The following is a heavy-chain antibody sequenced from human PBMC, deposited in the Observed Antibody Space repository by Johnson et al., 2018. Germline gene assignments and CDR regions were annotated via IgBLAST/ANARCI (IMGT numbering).Heavy chain of an antibody. CDR3: AKDRYSSGREYFQH. CDR1: GFTFSSYG. J-gene: IGHJ1*01. D-gene: IGHD6-19*01. CDR2: ISYDGSNK. Sequence: QVQLVQSGGGVVQPGRSLRLSCAASGFTFSSYGMHWVRQAPGKGLEWVAVISYDGSNKYYADPVKGRFTISRDNSKNTLYLQINSLRAEDTAVYYCAKDRYSSGREYFQHWGQGTLVTVSS. V-gene: IGHV3-30*18.